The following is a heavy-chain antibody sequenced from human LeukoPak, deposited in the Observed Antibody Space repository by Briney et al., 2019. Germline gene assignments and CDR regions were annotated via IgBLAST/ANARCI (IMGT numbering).Heavy chain of an antibody. D-gene: IGHD5-18*01. CDR1: GFIFGEYA. J-gene: IGHJ4*02. CDR3: TRNTDTALHFDY. CDR2: IRSKAYGGTP. Sequence: GGSLRLSCTGSGFIFGEYAMSWFRQAPGKGLEWVGFIRSKAYGGTPDYAASVKGRFSISRDDSKSIAYLQMNSLKTEDTAVYYCTRNTDTALHFDYWGQGTLVTVSS. V-gene: IGHV3-49*03.